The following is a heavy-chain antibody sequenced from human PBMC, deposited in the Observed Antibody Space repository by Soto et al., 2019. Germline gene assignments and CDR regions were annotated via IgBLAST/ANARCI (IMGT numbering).Heavy chain of an antibody. J-gene: IGHJ4*02. CDR2: IIPILGIA. V-gene: IGHV1-69*08. Sequence: QVQLVQSGAEVKKPGASVKVSCKASGGTFSSYTISWVRQAPGQGLEWMGRIIPILGIANYAQKFQGRVTISADKSTSTAYMELSSLRSEDTAVYYCARDFRGSSLGADWGQGSLVTVSS. CDR3: ARDFRGSSLGAD. CDR1: GGTFSSYT. D-gene: IGHD5-12*01.